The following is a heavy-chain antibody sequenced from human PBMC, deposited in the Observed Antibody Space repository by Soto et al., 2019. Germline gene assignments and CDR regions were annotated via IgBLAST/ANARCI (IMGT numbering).Heavy chain of an antibody. J-gene: IGHJ4*02. CDR3: ARARSDTARTPAH. Sequence: PGGSLRLSCAASGFTFSSYGMHWVRQAPGKGLEWVAVIWYDGSNKYYADSVKGRFTISRDNSKNTLYLQMNSLRAEDTAVYYCARARSDTARTPAHWGQGNLVTVSS. V-gene: IGHV3-33*01. CDR1: GFTFSSYG. CDR2: IWYDGSNK. D-gene: IGHD5-18*01.